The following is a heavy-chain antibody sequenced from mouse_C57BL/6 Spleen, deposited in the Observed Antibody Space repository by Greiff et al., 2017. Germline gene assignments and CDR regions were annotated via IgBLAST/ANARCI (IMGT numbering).Heavy chain of an antibody. CDR2: INPNNGGT. CDR1: GYTFTDYN. D-gene: IGHD2-1*01. J-gene: IGHJ1*03. V-gene: IGHV1-22*01. CDR3: ARSKSYGNYPYWYFDV. Sequence: VQLQQSGPELVKPGASVKMSCKASGYTFTDYNMHWVKQSHGKSLEWIGYINPNNGGTSYNQKFKGKATLTVNKSSSTAYMELRSLTSEDSAVYYCARSKSYGNYPYWYFDVWGTGSTVTVSS.